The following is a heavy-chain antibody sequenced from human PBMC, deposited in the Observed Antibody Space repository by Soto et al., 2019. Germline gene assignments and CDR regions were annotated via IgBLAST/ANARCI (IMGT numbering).Heavy chain of an antibody. J-gene: IGHJ4*02. CDR1: GFTFSSYA. V-gene: IGHV3-23*01. CDR2: ISGSGGST. Sequence: GGSLRLSCAASGFTFSSYAMSWVRQAPGKGLEWVSAISGSGGSTYYADSVKGRFTISRDNSKNTLYLQMNSLRAEDTAVYYCAKGLSSWYEHYFDYWGQGTLVTSPQ. D-gene: IGHD6-13*01. CDR3: AKGLSSWYEHYFDY.